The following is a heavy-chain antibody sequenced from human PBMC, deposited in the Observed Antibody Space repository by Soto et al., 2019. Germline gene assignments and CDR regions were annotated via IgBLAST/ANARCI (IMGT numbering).Heavy chain of an antibody. CDR3: ASVLSGYARTSQRGSDV. D-gene: IGHD3-22*01. CDR2: INSLSTSK. V-gene: IGHV3-21*01. J-gene: IGHJ6*02. Sequence: EVQLVESGGGLVKPGGSLRLSCAASGFFFSSYTMTWVRQAPGKGLEWISSINSLSTSKYYADSLKGRCTISRDNAKNSHFLQIGRLRAEDTAIYYCASVLSGYARTSQRGSDVWGQGTTVTVSS. CDR1: GFFFSSYT.